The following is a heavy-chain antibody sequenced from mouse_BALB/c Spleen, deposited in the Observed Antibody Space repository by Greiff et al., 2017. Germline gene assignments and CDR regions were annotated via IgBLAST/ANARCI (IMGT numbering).Heavy chain of an antibody. D-gene: IGHD5-1*01. Sequence: DVHLVESGPGLVKPSQSLSLTCTVTGYSITSDYAWNWIRQFPGNKLEWMGYISYSGSTSYNPSLKSRISITRDTSKNQFFLQLNSVTTEDTATYYCASYPRFAYWGQGTLVTVSA. CDR1: GYSITSDYA. J-gene: IGHJ3*01. CDR2: ISYSGST. CDR3: ASYPRFAY. V-gene: IGHV3-2*02.